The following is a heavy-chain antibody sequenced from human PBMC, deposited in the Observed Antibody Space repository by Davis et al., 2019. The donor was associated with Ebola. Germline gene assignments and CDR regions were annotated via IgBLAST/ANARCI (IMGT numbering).Heavy chain of an antibody. V-gene: IGHV4-34*01. CDR1: GGSFSGYY. CDR2: IYYSGTT. J-gene: IGHJ4*02. CDR3: ARPYSSGWYGEFDY. D-gene: IGHD6-19*01. Sequence: SETLSLTCAVYGGSFSGYYWSWIRQPPGKGLEWIGSIYYSGTTYYNPSLKSRVTISVDTSKNQFSLKLSSVTAADTAVYYCARPYSSGWYGEFDYWGQGTLVTVSS.